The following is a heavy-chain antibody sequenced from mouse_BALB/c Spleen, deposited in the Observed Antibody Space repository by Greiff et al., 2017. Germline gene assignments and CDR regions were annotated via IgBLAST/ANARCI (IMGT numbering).Heavy chain of an antibody. CDR1: GFTFSSFG. V-gene: IGHV5-17*02. CDR2: ISSGSSTI. J-gene: IGHJ4*01. D-gene: IGHD2-14*01. Sequence: EVKVVESGGGLVQPGGSRKLSCAASGFTFSSFGMHWVRQAPEKGLEWVAYISSGSSTIYYADTVKGRFTISRDNPKNTLFLQMTSLRSEDTAMYYCARKGYRSYYYAMDYWGQGTSVTVSS. CDR3: ARKGYRSYYYAMDY.